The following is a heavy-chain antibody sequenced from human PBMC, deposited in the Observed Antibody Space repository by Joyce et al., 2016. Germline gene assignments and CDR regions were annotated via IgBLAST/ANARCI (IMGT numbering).Heavy chain of an antibody. CDR1: GDSISSSTYY. D-gene: IGHD3-10*01. V-gene: IGHV4-39*07. CDR3: ARVGDYGSGSSE. Sequence: QLQLQESGPGLVKPSETLSLTCTVSGDSISSSTYYWGWIRQPPGKGLGWIGSIYYSGSTYCNPSLKSRVTISVDTSKNQFSLKLTSVTAADTAVYFCARVGDYGSGSSEWGQGTLVTVSS. J-gene: IGHJ4*02. CDR2: IYYSGST.